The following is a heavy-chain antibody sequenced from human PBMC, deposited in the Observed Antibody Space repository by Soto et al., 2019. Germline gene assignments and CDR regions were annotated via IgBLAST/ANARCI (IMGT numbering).Heavy chain of an antibody. V-gene: IGHV4-4*07. CDR3: ARALSSAAGLYFDF. J-gene: IGHJ4*02. Sequence: SETLSLTCTVSGGSISSYYWSWIRQPAWKGMDSIGRIHATDGTNYNPSLKIRVTMSIDTCNNQFALKLSSLTAADTAVYYCARALSSAAGLYFDFWGQGTLVTVSS. D-gene: IGHD6-13*01. CDR2: IHATDGT. CDR1: GGSISSYY.